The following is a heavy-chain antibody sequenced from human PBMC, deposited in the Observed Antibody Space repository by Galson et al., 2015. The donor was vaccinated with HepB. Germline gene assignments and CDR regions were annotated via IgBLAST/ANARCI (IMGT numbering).Heavy chain of an antibody. V-gene: IGHV1-69*13. D-gene: IGHD2-21*02. J-gene: IGHJ4*02. Sequence: SVKVSCKASGGTFSSYAISWVRQAPGQGLEWMGGIIPIFGTANYAQKFQGRVTITADESTSTAYMELSSLRSEDTAVYYCARGVVVVTAMSPPLVYWGQGTLVTVSS. CDR2: IIPIFGTA. CDR1: GGTFSSYA. CDR3: ARGVVVVTAMSPPLVY.